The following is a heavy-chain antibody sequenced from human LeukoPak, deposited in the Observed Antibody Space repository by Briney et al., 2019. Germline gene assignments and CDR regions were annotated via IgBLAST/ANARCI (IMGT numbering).Heavy chain of an antibody. CDR1: GASISSGTYY. V-gene: IGHV4-61*02. Sequence: QVQLQESGPGLVKPSETLSLTCTVSGASISSGTYYWSWIRQPAGKGLEWIGRIYTSGNTNYNPSLKSRVTMSVDTSKNQFSLRLSSVTAADTAVYYCARQPYEFWSGPLSRTPWNHYMDVWGKGTTVTVSS. CDR3: ARQPYEFWSGPLSRTPWNHYMDV. D-gene: IGHD3-3*01. CDR2: IYTSGNT. J-gene: IGHJ6*03.